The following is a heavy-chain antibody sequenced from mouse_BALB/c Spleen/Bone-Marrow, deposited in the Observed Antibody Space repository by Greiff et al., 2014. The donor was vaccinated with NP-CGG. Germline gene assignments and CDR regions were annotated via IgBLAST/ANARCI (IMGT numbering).Heavy chain of an antibody. D-gene: IGHD2-10*02. V-gene: IGHV1-69*02. Sequence: QVQLQQPGAELVRPGASVKVSCKASGYTFTSYWINRVKQRPGQGLEWIGNIYPSDSYTNYNQNFKDKATLTVDKSSSTVYMQLSSPTSEDSAVYYCTRQYGNYYAMDYWGQGTSVTVSS. CDR1: GYTFTSYW. J-gene: IGHJ4*01. CDR3: TRQYGNYYAMDY. CDR2: IYPSDSYT.